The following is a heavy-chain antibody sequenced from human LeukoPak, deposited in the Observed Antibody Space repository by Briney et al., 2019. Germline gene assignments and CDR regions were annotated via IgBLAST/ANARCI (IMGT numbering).Heavy chain of an antibody. CDR2: INGDGSTT. CDR3: AKRADYGANSYDY. J-gene: IGHJ4*02. V-gene: IGHV3-74*01. D-gene: IGHD4/OR15-4a*01. Sequence: PGGSLRLSCAASGFTFSNYWMHWVRQVPGKGRVCVSRINGDGSTTSYADSVKGRFTISRDNAKNTLYLQMSSLRPEDTAVYYCAKRADYGANSYDYWGQGTPVTVSS. CDR1: GFTFSNYW.